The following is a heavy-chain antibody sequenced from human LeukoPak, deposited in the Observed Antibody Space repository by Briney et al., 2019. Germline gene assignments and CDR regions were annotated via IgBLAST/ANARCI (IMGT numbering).Heavy chain of an antibody. V-gene: IGHV1-69*04. D-gene: IGHD5-24*01. CDR1: GGTFSSYA. CDR3: ARVGDGYMDY. CDR2: IIPILGIA. Sequence: ASVNVSCKASGGTFSSYAISWVRQAPGQGLEWMGRIIPILGIANYAQKFQGRVTITADKSTSTAYMELSSLRSEDTAVYYCARVGDGYMDYWGQGTLVTVSS. J-gene: IGHJ4*02.